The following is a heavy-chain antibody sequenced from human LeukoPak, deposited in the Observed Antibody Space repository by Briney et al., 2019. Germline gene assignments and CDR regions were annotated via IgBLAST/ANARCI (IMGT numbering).Heavy chain of an antibody. J-gene: IGHJ3*02. D-gene: IGHD3-10*01. CDR3: ARGRKTFYHGSGSYKSRAFDI. CDR1: GGSVTSYYY. V-gene: IGHV4-34*01. Sequence: SETLSLTCTVSGGSVTSYYYWAWIRQPPGKGLEWIGEINHSGSTNYNPSLKSRVTISVDTSKNQFSLKLSSVTAADTAVYYCARGRKTFYHGSGSYKSRAFDIWGQGTMVTVSS. CDR2: INHSGST.